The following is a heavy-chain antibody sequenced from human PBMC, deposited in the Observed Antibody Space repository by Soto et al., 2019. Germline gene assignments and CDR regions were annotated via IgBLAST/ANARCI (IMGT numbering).Heavy chain of an antibody. CDR1: GGTFSRHA. J-gene: IGHJ4*02. D-gene: IGHD3-22*01. CDR3: ARGWGYDSNDYYYAY. V-gene: IGHV1-69*01. CDR2: IIPIFGTA. Sequence: QVQLVQSGAEVRKPGSSVKVACKASGGTFSRHAISLVRQAPGQRLAWMAGIIPIFGTANHAQKFQGRVTIIADESTSTVYMELSSLRSEDTAMYYCARGWGYDSNDYYYAYWGQGTLVIVSS.